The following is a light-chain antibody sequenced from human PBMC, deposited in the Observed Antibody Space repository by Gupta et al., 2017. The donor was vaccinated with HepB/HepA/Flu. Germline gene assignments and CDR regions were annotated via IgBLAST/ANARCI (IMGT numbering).Light chain of an antibody. J-gene: IGLJ2*01. V-gene: IGLV1-47*01. CDR3: EAWDDRVSGPV. CDR2: RNN. Sequence: QSVLTPPPSASRTPGQGGTRSCSGSASNIGTNHVYWYQQLPGTAPKLLIYRNNQWPSGVPDRFSVSKSGTSASLAISGLRSEDEADYYCEAWDDRVSGPVFGGGTKLTVL. CDR1: ASNIGTNH.